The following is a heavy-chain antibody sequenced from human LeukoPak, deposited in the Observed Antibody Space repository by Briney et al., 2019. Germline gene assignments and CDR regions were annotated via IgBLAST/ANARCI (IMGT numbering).Heavy chain of an antibody. Sequence: PGGSLRLSCAASGFTFSSYAMTWVRQTRGKGLEWVSGISGSGGSTNYADSVKGRFTISRDNSKNALYLQMNSLRAEDTAVYYCAKGQRWELQWGVYLDYWGQGTLVTVSS. CDR3: AKGQRWELQWGVYLDY. CDR1: GFTFSSYA. V-gene: IGHV3-23*01. D-gene: IGHD1-26*01. CDR2: ISGSGGST. J-gene: IGHJ4*02.